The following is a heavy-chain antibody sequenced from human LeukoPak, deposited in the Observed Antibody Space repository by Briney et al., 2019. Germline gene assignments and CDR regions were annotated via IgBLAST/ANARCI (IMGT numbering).Heavy chain of an antibody. CDR2: IGTAGDT. V-gene: IGHV3-13*04. CDR1: GFTFSSYD. J-gene: IGHJ4*02. CDR3: ARDGYSGYDRGSPQFDY. Sequence: GGSLRLSCAATGFTFSSYDMHWVRQATGKGLEWVSAIGTAGDTYYPGSVKGRFTISRENAKNSLYLQMNSLRAGDTAVYYCARDGYSGYDRGSPQFDYWGQGTLVTVSS. D-gene: IGHD5-12*01.